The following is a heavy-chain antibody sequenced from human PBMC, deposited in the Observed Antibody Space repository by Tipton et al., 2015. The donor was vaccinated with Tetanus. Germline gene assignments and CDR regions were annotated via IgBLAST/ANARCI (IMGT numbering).Heavy chain of an antibody. Sequence: TLSLTCTVSGDSVSTGNFYWSWIRHRPGKGLEWIGYIYYSGSTFYNPSLKSRVNISVDTSKNQFSLRLTSVTAADTAVYYCARDQGGGRVARLNWFGPWGQGTLVTVSS. CDR3: ARDQGGGRVARLNWFGP. D-gene: IGHD3-16*01. CDR1: GDSVSTGNFY. V-gene: IGHV4-31*03. J-gene: IGHJ5*02. CDR2: IYYSGST.